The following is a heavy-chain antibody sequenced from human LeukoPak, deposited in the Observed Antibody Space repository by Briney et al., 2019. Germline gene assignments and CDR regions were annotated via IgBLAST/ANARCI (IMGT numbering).Heavy chain of an antibody. CDR2: INAGNGNT. V-gene: IGHV1-3*01. CDR3: ARAAAGDYYYYGMDV. CDR1: GYTFTSYA. Sequence: GASVKVSCKASGYTFTSYAMHWVRQAPGQRLEWMGWINAGNGNTKYSQKFQGRVTITRDTSASTAYMELSSLRSEDTAVYYCARAAAGDYYYYGMDVWGQGTTVTVSS. J-gene: IGHJ6*02. D-gene: IGHD6-13*01.